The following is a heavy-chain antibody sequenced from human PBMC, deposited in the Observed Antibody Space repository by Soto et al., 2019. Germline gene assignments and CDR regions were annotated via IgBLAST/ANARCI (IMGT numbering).Heavy chain of an antibody. J-gene: IGHJ4*02. CDR1: GFTFTDYY. CDR2: ISSSGSTI. Sequence: PGGSLRLSCAASGFTFTDYYMSWIHQAPGKGLEWVSYISSSGSTIYSADSVKGRFTISRDNAKNSLYLQMNSLRAEHTAVYYCARNHLEVPAAPVDYWGQGTLVTVSS. CDR3: ARNHLEVPAAPVDY. V-gene: IGHV3-11*01. D-gene: IGHD2-2*01.